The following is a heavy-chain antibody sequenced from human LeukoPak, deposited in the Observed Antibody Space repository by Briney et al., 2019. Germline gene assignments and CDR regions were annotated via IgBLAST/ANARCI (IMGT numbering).Heavy chain of an antibody. CDR1: GFTFSSYS. V-gene: IGHV3-33*08. Sequence: GGSLRLSCAASGFTFSSYSMNWVRQAPGKGLEWVAVIRYDGNNKYYGDSVKGRFTISRDNAKNTLYLQMKSLRADDTAVYYCARDLVGYSYGMDVWGQGTTVIVSS. CDR3: ARDLVGYSYGMDV. J-gene: IGHJ6*02. CDR2: IRYDGNNK. D-gene: IGHD3-22*01.